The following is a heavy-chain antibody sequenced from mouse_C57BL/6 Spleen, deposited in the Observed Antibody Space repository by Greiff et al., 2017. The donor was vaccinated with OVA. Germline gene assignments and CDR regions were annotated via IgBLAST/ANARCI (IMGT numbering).Heavy chain of an antibody. CDR2: ISSGSSTI. J-gene: IGHJ4*01. CDR1: GFTFSDYG. Sequence: EVQVVESGGGLVKPGGSLKLSCAASGFTFSDYGMHWVRQAPEKGLEWVAYISSGSSTIYYADTVKGRFTISRDNAKNTLFLQMTSLRSEDTAMYYCARRRGLRDYAMDYWGQGTSVTVSS. V-gene: IGHV5-17*01. D-gene: IGHD2-4*01. CDR3: ARRRGLRDYAMDY.